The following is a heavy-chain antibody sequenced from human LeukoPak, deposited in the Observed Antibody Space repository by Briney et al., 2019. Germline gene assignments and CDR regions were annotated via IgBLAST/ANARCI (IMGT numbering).Heavy chain of an antibody. CDR3: ARDPRYSGSYYNWYFDL. CDR1: GFTFSSYS. Sequence: GGSLRLSCAASGFTFSSYSMNWVRQAPGKGLEWVSSISSSSSYIYYADSVKGRFTISRDNAKNSLYLQMNSLRAEDTAVYYCARDPRYSGSYYNWYFDLWGRGTLATVSS. D-gene: IGHD1-26*01. V-gene: IGHV3-21*01. J-gene: IGHJ2*01. CDR2: ISSSSSYI.